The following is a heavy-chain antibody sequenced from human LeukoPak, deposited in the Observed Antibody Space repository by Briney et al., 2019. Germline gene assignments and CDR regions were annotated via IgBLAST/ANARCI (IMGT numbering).Heavy chain of an antibody. Sequence: SGTLSLTCTVSGTSISRHYWSWLRQSAGLGLEWLGYISTTGSTTYNPFLEGRVTMSEDTSQNQLSLTLSSVTAADTAVYFCARQDGLWVGDLGGWFDFWGQGIQVTVSS. V-gene: IGHV4-4*09. J-gene: IGHJ5*01. CDR2: ISTTGST. CDR1: GTSISRHY. D-gene: IGHD3-10*01. CDR3: ARQDGLWVGDLGGWFDF.